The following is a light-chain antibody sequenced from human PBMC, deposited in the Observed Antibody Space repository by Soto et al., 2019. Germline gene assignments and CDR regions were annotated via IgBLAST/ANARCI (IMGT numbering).Light chain of an antibody. CDR2: DVN. CDR1: SSDVGGYNY. Sequence: QSVLTQPRSVSGSPGQSVTISCTGTSSDVGGYNYVSWYQQYPGKAPKLMLYDVNERPSGVPDRFSSSKSGNTASLAISGLQAEDEADYYCCSYAGSYTLVFGGGTKLTLL. J-gene: IGLJ2*01. V-gene: IGLV2-11*01. CDR3: CSYAGSYTLV.